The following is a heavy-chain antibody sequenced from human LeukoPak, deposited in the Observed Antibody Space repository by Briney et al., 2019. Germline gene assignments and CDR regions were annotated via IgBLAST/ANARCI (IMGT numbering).Heavy chain of an antibody. J-gene: IGHJ4*02. CDR2: IKQDGSEK. Sequence: PGGLSLSCAASGFTFSNYWLTWVRQAPGQGLEWVANIKQDGSEKHYVDSVKGRFTISRDNAKNSLYLQMNSLRAEDTAVYYCARDRQIAYWGQGTLVTVSS. CDR3: ARDRQIAY. CDR1: GFTFSNYW. V-gene: IGHV3-7*01.